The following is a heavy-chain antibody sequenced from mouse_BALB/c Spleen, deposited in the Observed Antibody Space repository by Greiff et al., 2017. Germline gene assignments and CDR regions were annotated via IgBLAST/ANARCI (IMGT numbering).Heavy chain of an antibody. CDR3: NDLRGAMDY. V-gene: IGHV14-4*02. D-gene: IGHD1-1*01. CDR2: IDPENGDT. J-gene: IGHJ4*01. Sequence: VQLQQSGAELVRSGASVKLSCTASGFNIKDYYMHWVKQRPEQGLEWIGWIDPENGDTEYAPKFQGKATMTADTSSNTAYLQLSSLTSEDTAVYYCNDLRGAMDYWGQGTSVTVSS. CDR1: GFNIKDYY.